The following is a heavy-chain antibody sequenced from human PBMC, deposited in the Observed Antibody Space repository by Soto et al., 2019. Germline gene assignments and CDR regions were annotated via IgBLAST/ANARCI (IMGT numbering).Heavy chain of an antibody. CDR3: ARLYYDYV. Sequence: GGSLRLSFSGSGFTFVTYSMNWVRQAAGKGLEWIAYISYDSDTIQYADSVKGRFTISRDNAKNSLYLQMNSLRDEDTAVYYCARLYYDYVWGQGTTVTVS. J-gene: IGHJ6*02. D-gene: IGHD3-3*01. CDR1: GFTFVTYS. V-gene: IGHV3-48*02. CDR2: ISYDSDTI.